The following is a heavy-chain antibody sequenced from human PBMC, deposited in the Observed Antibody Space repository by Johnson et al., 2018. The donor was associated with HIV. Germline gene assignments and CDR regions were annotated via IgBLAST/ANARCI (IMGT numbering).Heavy chain of an antibody. Sequence: QVQLVESGGGVVQPGRSLRLSCAASGFTFSSYAMHWVRQAPGKGLEWVAVISYDGSNKYYADSVKGRFTISRDNSKNTLYLQMNSLRAEDTAVYYCAGGSYKFWRGEREAFDIWGQGTMVTVSS. D-gene: IGHD3-3*01. J-gene: IGHJ3*02. CDR3: AGGSYKFWRGEREAFDI. V-gene: IGHV3-30-3*01. CDR2: ISYDGSNK. CDR1: GFTFSSYA.